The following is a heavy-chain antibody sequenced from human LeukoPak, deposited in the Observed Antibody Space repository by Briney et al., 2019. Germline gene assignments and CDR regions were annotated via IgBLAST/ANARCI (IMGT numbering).Heavy chain of an antibody. CDR1: GYTFTSYA. CDR2: LNAGHGNT. J-gene: IGHJ4*02. V-gene: IGHV1-3*01. Sequence: ASVKVSCKASGYTFTSYAMHWVRQAPGQRPEWMGWLNAGHGNTKYSQKLQGRVTITRDTSARTVYMELSSLRSEDTAVYYCARDRVPVKSRTVASTNPGDYWGQGTLVTVSS. D-gene: IGHD5-12*01. CDR3: ARDRVPVKSRTVASTNPGDY.